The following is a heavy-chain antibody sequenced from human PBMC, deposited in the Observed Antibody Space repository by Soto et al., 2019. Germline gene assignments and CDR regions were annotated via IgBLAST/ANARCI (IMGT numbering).Heavy chain of an antibody. Sequence: PSETLSLTCTVSGGSISSGGYYWSWIRQHPGKGLEWIGYIYYSGSTYYNPSLKSRVTISVDKSKNQFSLKLSSVTAADTAVYYCARGDNIYSGYDSFLYWGQGTLVTVSS. CDR2: IYYSGST. J-gene: IGHJ4*02. CDR3: ARGDNIYSGYDSFLY. V-gene: IGHV4-31*03. CDR1: GGSISSGGYY. D-gene: IGHD5-12*01.